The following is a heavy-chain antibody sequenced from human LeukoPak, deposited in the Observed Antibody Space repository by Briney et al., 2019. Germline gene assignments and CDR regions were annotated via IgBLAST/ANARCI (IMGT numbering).Heavy chain of an antibody. D-gene: IGHD2-21*02. CDR3: AYCSGDCYTRLHY. V-gene: IGHV3-23*01. CDR1: GFTSSSYV. J-gene: IGHJ4*02. Sequence: GGSLRLSCVVSGFTSSSYVTSWVRQAPGKGLEWVSAISGSGSSTYYADSVKGRFTISRDNSKNTLYLQMNSLRAEDTAVYYCAYCSGDCYTRLHYWGQGTLVTVSS. CDR2: ISGSGSST.